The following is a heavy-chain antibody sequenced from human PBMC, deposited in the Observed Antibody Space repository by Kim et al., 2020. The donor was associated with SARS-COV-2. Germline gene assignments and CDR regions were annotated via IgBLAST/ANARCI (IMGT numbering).Heavy chain of an antibody. J-gene: IGHJ5*02. CDR3: ATSPALIAAAGTQLFNIWFDP. Sequence: ASVKVSCKVSGYTLTELSMHWVRQAPGKGLEWMGGFDPEDGETIYAQKFQGRVTMTEDTSTDTAYMELSSLRSEDTAVYYCATSPALIAAAGTQLFNIWFDPWGQGTLVTVSS. V-gene: IGHV1-24*01. D-gene: IGHD6-13*01. CDR1: GYTLTELS. CDR2: FDPEDGET.